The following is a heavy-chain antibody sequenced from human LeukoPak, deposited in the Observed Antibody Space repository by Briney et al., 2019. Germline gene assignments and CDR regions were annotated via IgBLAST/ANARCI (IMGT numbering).Heavy chain of an antibody. D-gene: IGHD5-24*01. CDR3: ARGRDGDGYNEFDY. Sequence: PSETLSLTCTVSGGSISSYYWSWIRQPPGKGLEWIGEINHSGSTNYNPSLKSRVTISVDTSKNQFSLKLSSVTAADTAVYYCARGRDGDGYNEFDYWGQGTLVTVSS. CDR1: GGSISSYY. CDR2: INHSGST. J-gene: IGHJ4*02. V-gene: IGHV4-34*01.